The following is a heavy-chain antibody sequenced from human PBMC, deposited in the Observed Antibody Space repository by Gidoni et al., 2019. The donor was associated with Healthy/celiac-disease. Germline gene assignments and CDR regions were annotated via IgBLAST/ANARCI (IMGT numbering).Heavy chain of an antibody. CDR3: AKDRLTTVTTFCFDY. J-gene: IGHJ4*02. V-gene: IGHV3-9*01. CDR1: GFTFDDYA. Sequence: EVQLVESGGGLVQPGRSLRLSCAASGFTFDDYAMHWVRQAPGKGLGWVSGISWNSGSIGYADSVKGRFTISRDNAKNSLYLQMNSLRAEDTALYYCAKDRLTTVTTFCFDYWGQGTLVTVSS. D-gene: IGHD4-4*01. CDR2: ISWNSGSI.